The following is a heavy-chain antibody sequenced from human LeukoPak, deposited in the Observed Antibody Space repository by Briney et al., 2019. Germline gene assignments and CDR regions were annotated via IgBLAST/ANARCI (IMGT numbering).Heavy chain of an antibody. CDR1: GYTFSSCD. Sequence: GGSLRLSCAAPGYTFSSCDMSWVRQAPGKGLEWVSGISGSGGSTYYADSVKGRFTISRDNSKNTLHLQMNSLRAEDTAVYYCAKARPPYASTYDYWGQGTLVAVSS. D-gene: IGHD2-2*01. V-gene: IGHV3-23*01. CDR3: AKARPPYASTYDY. CDR2: ISGSGGST. J-gene: IGHJ4*02.